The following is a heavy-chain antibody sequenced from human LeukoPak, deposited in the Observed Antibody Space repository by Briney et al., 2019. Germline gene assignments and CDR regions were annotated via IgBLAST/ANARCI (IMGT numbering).Heavy chain of an antibody. CDR1: GFTFSSYA. CDR2: ISGSGGST. Sequence: GGSLRLSCAASGFTFSSYAMSWVRQAPGKGLEWVSAISGSGGSTYYADSVKGRFTISRDNSKNTLYLQMNSLRAEDTAVYYCARERDHPPYYYYYYMDVWGKGTTVTVSS. V-gene: IGHV3-23*01. D-gene: IGHD1-14*01. CDR3: ARERDHPPYYYYYYMDV. J-gene: IGHJ6*03.